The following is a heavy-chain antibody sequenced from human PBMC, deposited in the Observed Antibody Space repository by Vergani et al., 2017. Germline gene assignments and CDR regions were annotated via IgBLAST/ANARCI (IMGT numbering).Heavy chain of an antibody. D-gene: IGHD3-10*01. Sequence: EVQLVESGGGLVQPGGSLRLSCAASGFTFSSYWMHWVRQAPGKGLVWVSRINSDGSSTSYADSVKGRFTISRDNAKNTLYLQMNSLRAEDTAVYDCARATFSWYYGSGWGQGTLVTVSS. CDR2: INSDGSST. V-gene: IGHV3-74*01. CDR3: ARATFSWYYGSG. J-gene: IGHJ4*02. CDR1: GFTFSSYW.